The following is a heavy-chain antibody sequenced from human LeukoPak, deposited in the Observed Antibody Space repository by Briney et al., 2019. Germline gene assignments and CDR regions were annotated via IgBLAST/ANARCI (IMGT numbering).Heavy chain of an antibody. V-gene: IGHV1-8*01. CDR3: ARGVTRGVDY. CDR2: MSPNSANT. J-gene: IGHJ4*02. Sequence: ASVKVSCKASGYTFTSYDINWVRQATGQGLEWMAWMSPNSANTGYAQNFQGRVTMTRDTSINTAYMELNSLRSEDTAVYYCARGVTRGVDYWGRGTLVTVSS. CDR1: GYTFTSYD. D-gene: IGHD3-10*01.